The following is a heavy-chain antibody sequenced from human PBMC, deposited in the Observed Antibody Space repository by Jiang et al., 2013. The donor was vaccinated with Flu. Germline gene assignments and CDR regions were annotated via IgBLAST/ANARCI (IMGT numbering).Heavy chain of an antibody. CDR3: ARERGFDY. J-gene: IGHJ4*03. Sequence: AQKLQGRVTMTTDTSTSTAYMELRSLRSDDTAVYYCARERGFDYWGQGTTVTVSS. V-gene: IGHV1-18*01.